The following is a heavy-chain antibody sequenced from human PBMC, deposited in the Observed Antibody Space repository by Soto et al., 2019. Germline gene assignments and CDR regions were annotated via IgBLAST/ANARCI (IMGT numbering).Heavy chain of an antibody. V-gene: IGHV3-23*01. CDR3: AKWLSETGFDY. J-gene: IGHJ4*02. D-gene: IGHD6-19*01. Sequence: PGGSLRLSCAASGFTFSSYPMSWVRQAPGKGLEWVSGVSGSGGSTNYADSVKGRFTISRDNSKNTLYLQMNSLRAEDTAVYYRAKWLSETGFDYWGQGNLVTVSS. CDR2: VSGSGGST. CDR1: GFTFSSYP.